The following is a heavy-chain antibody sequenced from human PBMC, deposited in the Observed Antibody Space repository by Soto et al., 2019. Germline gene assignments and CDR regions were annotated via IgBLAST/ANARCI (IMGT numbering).Heavy chain of an antibody. Sequence: QVQLVESGGGVVQPGRSLRLSCAASGFTFSSYGMHWVRQAPGKGLEWVAVIWYDGSNKYYADSVKGRFTISRDNSKNPVYLQMNSLRAEDTGVYYCARGQGIAAAIRSSGMDVWGPGNTVTVSS. CDR3: ARGQGIAAAIRSSGMDV. CDR1: GFTFSSYG. D-gene: IGHD6-13*01. V-gene: IGHV3-33*01. CDR2: IWYDGSNK. J-gene: IGHJ6*02.